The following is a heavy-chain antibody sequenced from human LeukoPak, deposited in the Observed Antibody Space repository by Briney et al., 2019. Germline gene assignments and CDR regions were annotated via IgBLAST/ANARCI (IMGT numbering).Heavy chain of an antibody. Sequence: ASVKVSCKASGYTFTSYYMHWVRQAPGQGLEWMGIINPNGGSTSYAQKFQGRVTMTRDTSTSTVYMELSSLRSEDTAVYYCARRVVPASLGVFFDYWGQGTLVTVSS. CDR3: ARRVVPASLGVFFDY. CDR2: INPNGGST. CDR1: GYTFTSYY. J-gene: IGHJ4*02. V-gene: IGHV1-46*03. D-gene: IGHD2-2*01.